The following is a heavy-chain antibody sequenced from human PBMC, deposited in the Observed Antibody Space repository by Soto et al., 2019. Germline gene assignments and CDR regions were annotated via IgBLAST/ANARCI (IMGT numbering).Heavy chain of an antibody. Sequence: GGSLRLSCAASGFTFSSYAMHWVRQAPGKGLEWVAVISYDGSNKYYADSVKGRFTISRDNSKNTLYLQMNSLRAEDTAVYYCARGEYTSGWYNWFDPWGQGTLVTVSS. CDR1: GFTFSSYA. CDR2: ISYDGSNK. J-gene: IGHJ5*02. V-gene: IGHV3-30-3*01. D-gene: IGHD6-19*01. CDR3: ARGEYTSGWYNWFDP.